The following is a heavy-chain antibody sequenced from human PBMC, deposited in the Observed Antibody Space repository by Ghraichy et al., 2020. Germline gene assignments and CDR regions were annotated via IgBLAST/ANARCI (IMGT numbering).Heavy chain of an antibody. D-gene: IGHD2-21*02. CDR2: IWYDGSNK. V-gene: IGHV3-33*01. CDR1: GFTFSSYG. CDR3: AREADCGGDCYYFDY. Sequence: GGSLRLSCAASGFTFSSYGMHWVRQAPGKGLEWVAVIWYDGSNKYYADSVKGRFTISRDNSKNTLYLQMNSLRAEDTAVYYCAREADCGGDCYYFDYWGQGTLVTVSS. J-gene: IGHJ4*02.